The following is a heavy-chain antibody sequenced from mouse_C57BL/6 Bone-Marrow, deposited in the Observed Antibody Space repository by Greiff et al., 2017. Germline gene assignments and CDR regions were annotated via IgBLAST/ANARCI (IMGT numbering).Heavy chain of an antibody. CDR3: ARDDGDYSVDY. V-gene: IGHV1-50*01. J-gene: IGHJ2*01. CDR1: GYTFTSYW. D-gene: IGHD2-13*01. Sequence: VQLQQPGAELVKPGASVKLSCKASGYTFTSYWMQWVKQRPGQGLEWIGEIDPSDSYTNYNQKFKGKATLTVDTSSSTAYMQLSSLTSEDSAVYYCARDDGDYSVDYWGQGTTLTVSS. CDR2: IDPSDSYT.